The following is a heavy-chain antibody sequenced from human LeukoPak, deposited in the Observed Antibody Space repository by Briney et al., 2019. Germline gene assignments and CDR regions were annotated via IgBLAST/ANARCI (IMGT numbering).Heavy chain of an antibody. Sequence: QTGGSLRLSCTASGFTFGDYAMRWVRQAPGKGLEWVGFIRSKAYGGTTEYAASVKGRFTISRDDSKSIAYLQMNSLKTEDTAVYYCTRLGSITIFGVVTLDAFDIWGQGTMVTVSS. CDR1: GFTFGDYA. D-gene: IGHD3-3*01. CDR2: IRSKAYGGTT. CDR3: TRLGSITIFGVVTLDAFDI. V-gene: IGHV3-49*04. J-gene: IGHJ3*02.